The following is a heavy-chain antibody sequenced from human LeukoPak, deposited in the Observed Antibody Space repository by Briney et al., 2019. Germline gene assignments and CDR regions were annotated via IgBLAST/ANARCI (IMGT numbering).Heavy chain of an antibody. D-gene: IGHD6-19*01. CDR2: ISAYNGNT. J-gene: IGHJ5*02. V-gene: IGHV1-18*01. CDR3: ARVAVAGTVNWFGP. Sequence: GASVKVSCKASGYTFTSYGISWVRQAPGQGLEWMGWISAYNGNTNYAQKLQGRVTMTTDTSTSTAYMELRSLRSEDTAVYYCARVAVAGTVNWFGPWGQGTLVTVSS. CDR1: GYTFTSYG.